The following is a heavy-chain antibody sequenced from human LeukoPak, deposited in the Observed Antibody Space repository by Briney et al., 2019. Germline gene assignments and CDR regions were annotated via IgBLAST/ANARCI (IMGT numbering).Heavy chain of an antibody. D-gene: IGHD1-26*01. V-gene: IGHV4-59*01. CDR3: ARSGSYYGGYYYYYMDV. Sequence: SETLSLTCTVSGGSISSYYWSWIRQPPGKGLEWIGYIYYSGSTNYNPSLKSRVTISVDTSKNQFSLKLSSVTAADTAVYYCARSGSYYGGYYYYYMDVWGKGTTVTISS. CDR1: GGSISSYY. CDR2: IYYSGST. J-gene: IGHJ6*03.